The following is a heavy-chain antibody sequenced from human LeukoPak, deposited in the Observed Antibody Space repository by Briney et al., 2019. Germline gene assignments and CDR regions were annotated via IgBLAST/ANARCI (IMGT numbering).Heavy chain of an antibody. J-gene: IGHJ4*02. D-gene: IGHD2-2*01. CDR3: AKDHCSSTSCYSAY. CDR1: GFTFSSYG. CDR2: ISYDGSSK. Sequence: PGGSLRLSCAASGFTFSSYGMHWVRQAPGKGLEWVAVISYDGSSKYYADSVKGRFTISRDNSKNTLYLQMNSLRAEDTAVYYCAKDHCSSTSCYSAYWGQGTLVTVSS. V-gene: IGHV3-30*18.